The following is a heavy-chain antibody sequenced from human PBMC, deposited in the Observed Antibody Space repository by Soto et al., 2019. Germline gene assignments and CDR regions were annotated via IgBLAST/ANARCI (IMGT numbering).Heavy chain of an antibody. CDR1: GYTFTSYY. CDR3: ARGEPAAISIYYYYYMDV. V-gene: IGHV1-46*01. D-gene: IGHD2-2*01. J-gene: IGHJ6*03. Sequence: ASVKVSCKTSGYTFTSYYLHWVRQAPGQGLEWMGVINPSSSSKTYAQKFQGRVTMTTDTSTSTAYMELSSLRSDDTAVYYCARGEPAAISIYYYYYMDVWGKGTTVTVS. CDR2: INPSSSSK.